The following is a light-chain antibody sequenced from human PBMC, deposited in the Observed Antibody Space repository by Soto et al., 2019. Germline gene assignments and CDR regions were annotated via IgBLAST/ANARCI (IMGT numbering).Light chain of an antibody. Sequence: EIVLTQSPATLSLSPGARAPLSCRARQSVSSYLAWYQQKPGQAPRLLIYDASNRATGIPARFSGSGSGTDFTLTISSLEPEDFAVYYCQQRSNWPAFGQGTRLEIK. CDR3: QQRSNWPA. CDR2: DAS. V-gene: IGKV3-11*01. CDR1: QSVSSY. J-gene: IGKJ5*01.